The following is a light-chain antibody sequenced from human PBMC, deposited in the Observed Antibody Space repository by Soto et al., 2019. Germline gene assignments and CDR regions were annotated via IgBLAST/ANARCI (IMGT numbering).Light chain of an antibody. CDR3: QHYDGSPRT. Sequence: ETVLTQSPGTVSLYPGERATLSCTTSQSVRSNYLAWYQQKPGQAPRLVVYGVFNRGTGIPDRCSGSGSGTYFTLTISGLEPEDSAFYYCQHYDGSPRTFGQGTKLEI. CDR2: GVF. CDR1: QSVRSNY. V-gene: IGKV3-20*01. J-gene: IGKJ2*01.